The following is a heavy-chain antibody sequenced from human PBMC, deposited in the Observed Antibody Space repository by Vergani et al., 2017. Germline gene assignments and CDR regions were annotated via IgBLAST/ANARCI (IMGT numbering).Heavy chain of an antibody. CDR2: INPTTGNP. D-gene: IGHD6-19*01. CDR3: ARAKRGRLAVGATDS. J-gene: IGHJ4*02. CDR1: GYSFNNYA. V-gene: IGHV7-4-1*01. Sequence: QEQLVQSGSELKKPGASVKVSCKASGYSFNNYAIHWVRQAPGQGLEWMGWINPTTGNPTYARAFTGRFVFSVDTSISTAYLQIGSLKAEDTAVYFCARAKRGRLAVGATDSWVQGTLLTVSS.